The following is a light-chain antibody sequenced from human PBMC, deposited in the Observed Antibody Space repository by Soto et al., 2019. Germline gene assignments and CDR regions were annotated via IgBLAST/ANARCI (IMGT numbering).Light chain of an antibody. CDR3: SSYTTTSTVV. J-gene: IGLJ2*01. V-gene: IGLV2-14*03. Sequence: QSVLTQPASVSGSPGQSITISCTGTSSDVGGYDYVSWYQQHPGKAPKLLIYDVHDRPSGVSNRFSGSKSGNTASLTISGLQAEDEADYYCSSYTTTSTVVFGGGTKLTVL. CDR1: SSDVGGYDY. CDR2: DVH.